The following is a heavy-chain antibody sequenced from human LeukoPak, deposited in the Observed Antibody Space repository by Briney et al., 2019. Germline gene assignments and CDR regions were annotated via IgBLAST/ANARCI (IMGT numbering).Heavy chain of an antibody. CDR3: ARVPKVIQLWVNWSDP. D-gene: IGHD5-18*01. V-gene: IGHV1-2*02. Sequence: ASVKVSCKASGYTFTGYYMHWVRQAPGQGLKWMGWINPNSGGTNYAQKFQGRVTMTRDTSISTAYMELSRLRSDDTAVYYCARVPKVIQLWVNWSDPWGQGTLVTVSS. J-gene: IGHJ5*02. CDR1: GYTFTGYY. CDR2: INPNSGGT.